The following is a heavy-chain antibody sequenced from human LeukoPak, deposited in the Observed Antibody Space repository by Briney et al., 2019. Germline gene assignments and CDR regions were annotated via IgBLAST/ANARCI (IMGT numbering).Heavy chain of an antibody. CDR1: GGSFSGYY. D-gene: IGHD1-14*01. CDR2: INHSGST. V-gene: IGHV4-34*01. CDR3: ARGKSVTTYYCYYMDV. Sequence: PSETLSLTCAVYGGSFSGYYWSWIRQPPGKGLEWIGEINHSGSTNYNPSLKSRVTISVDTSKNQFSLKLSSVTAADTAVYYCARGKSVTTYYCYYMDVWGKGTTVTVSS. J-gene: IGHJ6*03.